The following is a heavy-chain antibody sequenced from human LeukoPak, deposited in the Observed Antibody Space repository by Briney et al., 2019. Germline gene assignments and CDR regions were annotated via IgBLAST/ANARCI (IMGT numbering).Heavy chain of an antibody. CDR2: IRSSSSYI. D-gene: IGHD2-2*01. CDR1: GFTFSSYS. J-gene: IGHJ4*02. Sequence: GGSLRLSCALYGFTFSSYSMNWVRQAPGRGLEWVSSIRSSSSYIYYADSEKGRFSISRDNAKNSLYMQMNSLRAEDTAVYYCARYVDSSTSSLSWGQRTLVTFS. CDR3: ARYVDSSTSSLS. V-gene: IGHV3-21*01.